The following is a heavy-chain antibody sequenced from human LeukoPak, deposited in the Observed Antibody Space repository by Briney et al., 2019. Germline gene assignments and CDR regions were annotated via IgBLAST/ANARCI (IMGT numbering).Heavy chain of an antibody. CDR1: GGTVSSYT. CDR2: IIPILGIA. D-gene: IGHD3-3*01. V-gene: IGHV1-69*02. Sequence: SSVKVSCKASGGTVSSYTISWVRQAPGQGLEWMGRIIPILGIANYAQKFQGRVTITADKSTSTAYMELSSLRSEDTAVYYCARYDRTASFDPWGQGTLVTVSS. J-gene: IGHJ5*02. CDR3: ARYDRTASFDP.